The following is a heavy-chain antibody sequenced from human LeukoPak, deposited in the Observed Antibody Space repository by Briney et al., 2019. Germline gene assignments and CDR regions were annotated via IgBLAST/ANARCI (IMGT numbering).Heavy chain of an antibody. CDR1: GYIFTGYY. J-gene: IGHJ2*01. V-gene: IGHV1-2*02. CDR3: ARGRGVVGYFDL. CDR2: INPNSGGT. Sequence: ASVRVSCKASGYIFTGYYMHWMRQAPGQGLEWMGWINPNSGGTNYAQKFQGRVTMTRDTFISTVYMDLSRLRSDDTAVYYCARGRGVVGYFDLWGRGTLVTVSS.